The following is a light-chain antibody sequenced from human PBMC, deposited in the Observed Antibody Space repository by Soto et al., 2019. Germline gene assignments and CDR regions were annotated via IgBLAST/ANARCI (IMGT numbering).Light chain of an antibody. J-gene: IGKJ3*01. CDR1: QTIIRY. Sequence: DIQMTQSPSSLSASVGDRVTITCRASQTIIRYLNWYQQKPGRAPNHLIYAASSLQSGVPSRFSGSGSGTEFTLTISSLQPEDFATYYCQQSYSTLFTFGPGTKVDIK. CDR3: QQSYSTLFT. V-gene: IGKV1-39*01. CDR2: AAS.